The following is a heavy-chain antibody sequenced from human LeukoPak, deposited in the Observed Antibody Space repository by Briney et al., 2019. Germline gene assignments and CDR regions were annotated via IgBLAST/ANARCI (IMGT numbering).Heavy chain of an antibody. CDR3: ARDPLYDYVWGSHRYFDY. V-gene: IGHV3-48*01. J-gene: IGHJ4*02. D-gene: IGHD3-16*02. CDR2: ISGSSSSI. CDR1: GFTFWDYA. Sequence: GGSLRLSCTAYGFTFWDYAMSWVRQAPGKGLEWISYISGSSSSISYADSVKGRFTIARDNATTSLYLQRNSLRAEDTAVYVCARDPLYDYVWGSHRYFDYWGQGILVTVSS.